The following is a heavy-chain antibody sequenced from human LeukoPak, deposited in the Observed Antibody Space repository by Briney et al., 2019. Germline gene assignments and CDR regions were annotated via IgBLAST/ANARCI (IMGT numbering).Heavy chain of an antibody. CDR2: IYYSGST. CDR3: ARQETMVRGVVIPYYFDY. V-gene: IGHV4-39*01. J-gene: IGHJ4*02. CDR1: GGSISSSSYY. D-gene: IGHD3-10*01. Sequence: PSETLSLTCTVFGGSISSSSYYWGWIRQPPGKGLEWIGSIYYSGSTYYNPSLKSRVTISVDTSKNQFSLKLSSVTAADTAVYYCARQETMVRGVVIPYYFDYWGQGTLVTVSS.